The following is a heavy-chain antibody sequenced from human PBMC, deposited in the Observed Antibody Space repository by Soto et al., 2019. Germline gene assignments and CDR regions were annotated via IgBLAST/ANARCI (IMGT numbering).Heavy chain of an antibody. J-gene: IGHJ4*02. CDR1: GYTFTTYA. Sequence: QVPLVQSGAEEKKPGASVKVSCKASGYTFTTYAMHWVRQAPGQRLEWMGWINAGNGNTKYSQKFQGRVTITRDTSASTAYMELSSLRSEDTAVYYCARAVAVPADFDYWGQGTLVTVSS. V-gene: IGHV1-3*05. CDR3: ARAVAVPADFDY. D-gene: IGHD6-19*01. CDR2: INAGNGNT.